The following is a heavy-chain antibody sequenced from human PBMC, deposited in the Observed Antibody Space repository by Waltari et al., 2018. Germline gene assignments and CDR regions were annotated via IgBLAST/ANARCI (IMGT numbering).Heavy chain of an antibody. V-gene: IGHV3-30*18. J-gene: IGHJ6*03. D-gene: IGHD2-2*02. CDR2: ISYDGSNK. CDR1: GFTFSSYG. CDR3: AKGYCSSTSCYNDYYMDV. Sequence: QVQLVESGGGVVQPGRSLRLSCAASGFTFSSYGMHWVRQAPGKGLEWVAVISYDGSNKYYADSVKGRFTISRDNSKNTLYLQMNSLRAEDTAVYYCAKGYCSSTSCYNDYYMDVWGKGTTVTISS.